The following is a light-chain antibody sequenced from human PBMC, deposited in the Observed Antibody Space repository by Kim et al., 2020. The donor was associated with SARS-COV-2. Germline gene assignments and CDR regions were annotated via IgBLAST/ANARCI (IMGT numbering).Light chain of an antibody. Sequence: VSPGERATLACRASQSVGSNLAWYQQKPGQAPRLLIYDASTRATGIPARFSGSGSGTEFTLAISSLQAEDFAVYYCQQYYSWPLTFGGGTKVDIK. CDR1: QSVGSN. CDR2: DAS. V-gene: IGKV3-15*01. CDR3: QQYYSWPLT. J-gene: IGKJ4*01.